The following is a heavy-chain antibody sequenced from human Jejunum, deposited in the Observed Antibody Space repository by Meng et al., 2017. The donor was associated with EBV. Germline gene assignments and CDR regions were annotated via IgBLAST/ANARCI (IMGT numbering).Heavy chain of an antibody. CDR1: GYTFTNYA. D-gene: IGHD1-26*01. CDR2: INTKTGNP. V-gene: IGHV7-4-1*02. J-gene: IGHJ4*02. Sequence: QVQLVQSGSELRKPGASVKISCKTSGYTFTNYAMNWVRQAPGQGLEWMAWINTKTGNPAYAQGFTGRFVFSLDMSVTTIYLQISSLEAEGTAIYYCARAVVGSTSLDYWGQGTLVTVSS. CDR3: ARAVVGSTSLDY.